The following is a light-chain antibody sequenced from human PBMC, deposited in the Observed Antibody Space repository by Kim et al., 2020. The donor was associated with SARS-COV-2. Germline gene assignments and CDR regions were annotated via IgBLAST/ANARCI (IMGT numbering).Light chain of an antibody. J-gene: IGLJ3*02. Sequence: QRVTIHCTGSSSNIGAGYDVHGYQQLPGTAPKVVIYGNNNRPSGVPDRFSGSKSGTSASLAITGLQAEDEADYYCQSYDSSLSASVFGGGTQLTVL. CDR2: GNN. CDR1: SSNIGAGYD. V-gene: IGLV1-40*01. CDR3: QSYDSSLSASV.